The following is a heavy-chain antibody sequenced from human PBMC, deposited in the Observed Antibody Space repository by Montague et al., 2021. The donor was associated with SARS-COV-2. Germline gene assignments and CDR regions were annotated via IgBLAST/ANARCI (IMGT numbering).Heavy chain of an antibody. J-gene: IGHJ6*02. V-gene: IGHV4-59*12. CDR3: ARAPYYYGSGRGYYGMDV. CDR1: GGSIDSYY. CDR2: IYYRGTT. D-gene: IGHD3-10*01. Sequence: SETLSLTCTVSGGSIDSYYWSWLRQPPGKGLEWIGYIYYRGTTNYNPSLESRVTMSVDTSKNQFSLKLSSVTAADTAVYYCARAPYYYGSGRGYYGMDVWGQGTTVTVSS.